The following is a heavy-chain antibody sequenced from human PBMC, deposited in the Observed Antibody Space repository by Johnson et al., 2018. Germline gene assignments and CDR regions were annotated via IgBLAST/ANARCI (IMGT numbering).Heavy chain of an antibody. D-gene: IGHD2-2*01. CDR3: TTVTVVVGDAFDI. Sequence: VQLVESGGGLVQPGGSLRLSCAASGFTFSSYSMNWVRQAPGKGLEWVSYISSSSSTIYYADSVKGRFTIPRDNAQNSLYLQMNSLSAEDTAVYYCTTVTVVVGDAFDIWCQGTMVTVSS. CDR1: GFTFSSYS. J-gene: IGHJ3*02. V-gene: IGHV3-48*04. CDR2: ISSSSSTI.